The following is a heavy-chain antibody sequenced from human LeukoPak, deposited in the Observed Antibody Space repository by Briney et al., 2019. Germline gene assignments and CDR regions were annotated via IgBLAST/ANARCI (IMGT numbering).Heavy chain of an antibody. CDR1: GGSISSSSYY. CDR3: ARGIAVAGIVGYFDY. Sequence: SETLSLTCTVSGGSISSSSYYWGWIRQPPGKGLEWIGSIYYSGSTYYNPSLKSRVTISVDTPKNQFSLKLSSVTAADTAVYYCARGIAVAGIVGYFDYWGQGTLVTVSS. CDR2: IYYSGST. J-gene: IGHJ4*02. V-gene: IGHV4-39*01. D-gene: IGHD6-19*01.